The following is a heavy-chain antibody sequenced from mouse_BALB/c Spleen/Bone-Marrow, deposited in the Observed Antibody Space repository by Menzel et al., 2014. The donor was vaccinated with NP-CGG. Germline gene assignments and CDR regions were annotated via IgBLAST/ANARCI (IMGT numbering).Heavy chain of an antibody. Sequence: EAMLVESGGGLVQPGGSLKLSCAASGFTFSNYGMSWVRQTPDRRLEYVANINRNGGDTYYPDNVKSRFTISRGNAKNTLNLQMSSLKSEDTAMYYCSSGVDGHSWFAYWGQGTLVTVSA. D-gene: IGHD2-3*01. V-gene: IGHV5-6-3*01. J-gene: IGHJ3*01. CDR1: GFTFSNYG. CDR2: INRNGGDT. CDR3: SSGVDGHSWFAY.